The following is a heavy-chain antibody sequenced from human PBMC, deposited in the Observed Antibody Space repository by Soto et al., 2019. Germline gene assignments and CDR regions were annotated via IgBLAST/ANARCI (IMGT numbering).Heavy chain of an antibody. V-gene: IGHV1-69*06. CDR2: IIPIFGTA. CDR3: ARRLYGITIVRGLIIPSWFDY. Sequence: SVKVSCKASGGTFSSYALSWVRQPPGQELEWMGGIIPIFGTANYAQKFQGRVTITADKSTSTAYMELSSLRSEDTAVYYCARRLYGITIVRGLIIPSWFDYWGQGTLVTVSS. D-gene: IGHD3-10*01. J-gene: IGHJ4*02. CDR1: GGTFSSYA.